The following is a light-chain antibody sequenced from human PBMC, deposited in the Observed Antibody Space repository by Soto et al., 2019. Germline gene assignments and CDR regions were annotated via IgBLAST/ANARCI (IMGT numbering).Light chain of an antibody. CDR2: DAS. V-gene: IGKV3-11*01. Sequence: DIVLTQSPATLSLSPGERDTLSCRASQSVSSYLAWYQQKPGQAPRLVIYDASNMAAGTPARFSGSGSGTDFTLTLSRLEREDFAVYYCQQRSTWPRTFGQGTKLEIK. J-gene: IGKJ2*01. CDR3: QQRSTWPRT. CDR1: QSVSSY.